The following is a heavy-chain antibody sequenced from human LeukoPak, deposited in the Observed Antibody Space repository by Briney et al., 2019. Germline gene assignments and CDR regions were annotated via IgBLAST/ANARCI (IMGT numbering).Heavy chain of an antibody. CDR1: GGSISSSNYY. CDR3: ARMDSGSRKTSRAYYYYMDV. J-gene: IGHJ6*03. CDR2: ISYSGRT. Sequence: SETLSLTCTVSGGSISSSNYYWGWIRQPPGKGLEWIGSISYSGRTFYNPSLKSRVTISLDTSKNQFSLKLSSVTAADTAVYYCARMDSGSRKTSRAYYYYMDVWGKGTTVTVSS. D-gene: IGHD1-26*01. V-gene: IGHV4-39*07.